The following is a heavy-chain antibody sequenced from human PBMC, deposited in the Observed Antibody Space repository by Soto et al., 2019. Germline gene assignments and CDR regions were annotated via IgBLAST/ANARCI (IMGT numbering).Heavy chain of an antibody. D-gene: IGHD3-10*02. V-gene: IGHV3-9*01. CDR3: GEGIQCWLSQPLFEDQNWFDP. J-gene: IGHJ5*02. CDR1: GVTFNDYA. CDR2: ISWNSGSI. Sequence: PGGSLRLSCAASGVTFNDYAMRWVRQPPGKGLEWVSGISWNSGSISYADSVKGRFTISRDNAKNFLYLQMNSLTAEDTALYYCGEGIQCWLSQPLFEDQNWFDPWGQGTLVTVSS.